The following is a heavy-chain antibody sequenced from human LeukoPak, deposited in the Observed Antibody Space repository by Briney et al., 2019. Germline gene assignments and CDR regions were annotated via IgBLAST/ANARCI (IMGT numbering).Heavy chain of an antibody. Sequence: PSETLSLTCTVSGGSISSSSYYWGWIRQPPGKGLEWIGSIYYSGSTYYNPSLKSRVTISVDTSKNQFSLKLSSVTAADTAVYYCARGDSSIAAPPDYWGQGTLVTVSS. CDR3: ARGDSSIAAPPDY. D-gene: IGHD6-6*01. V-gene: IGHV4-39*01. CDR1: GGSISSSSYY. CDR2: IYYSGST. J-gene: IGHJ4*02.